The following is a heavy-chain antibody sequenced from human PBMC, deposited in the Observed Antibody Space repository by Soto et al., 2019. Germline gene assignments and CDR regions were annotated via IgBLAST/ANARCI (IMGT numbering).Heavy chain of an antibody. V-gene: IGHV6-1*01. CDR2: TYYRSKWKN. CDR1: GDSISSNTAA. CDR3: VRQHSTSSDYYGLDV. D-gene: IGHD6-6*01. Sequence: SQTLSLTCVISGDSISSNTAAWNWIRQSPSRGLEWLGRTYYRSKWKNDYALSVKSRIIINPDTSKNQFSLQLNSVTPEDTAVYCCVRQHSTSSDYYGLDVWGQGTTVTVSS. J-gene: IGHJ6*02.